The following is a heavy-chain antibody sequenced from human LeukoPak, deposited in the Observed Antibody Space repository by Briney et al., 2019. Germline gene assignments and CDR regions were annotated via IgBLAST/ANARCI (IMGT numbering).Heavy chain of an antibody. CDR1: GFTFSSYE. J-gene: IGHJ5*02. CDR3: ARAGYSYGFGWFDP. D-gene: IGHD5-18*01. CDR2: ISSSSSYI. V-gene: IGHV3-21*01. Sequence: PGGSLRLSCAASGFTFSSYEMNWVRQAPGKGLEWVSSISSSSSYIYYADSVKGRFTISRDNAKNSLYLQMNSLRAEDTAVYYCARAGYSYGFGWFDPWGQGTLVTVSS.